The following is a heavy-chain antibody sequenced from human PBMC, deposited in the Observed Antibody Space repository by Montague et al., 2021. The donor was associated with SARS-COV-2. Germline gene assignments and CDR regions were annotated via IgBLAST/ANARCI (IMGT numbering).Heavy chain of an antibody. CDR2: ITHGCST. CDR3: ARTHDYRGNDYFAS. CDR1: GGSLSGFY. V-gene: IGHV4-34*01. Sequence: SETLSLTCAVYGGSLSGFYWTWICQAPGQGLEWVGEITHGCSTSYSQTLTRRLTISLDTSKNQFSLFLDSGTAAATATYYCARTHDYRGNDYFASWGQGALVIVSS. D-gene: IGHD4-23*01. J-gene: IGHJ4*02.